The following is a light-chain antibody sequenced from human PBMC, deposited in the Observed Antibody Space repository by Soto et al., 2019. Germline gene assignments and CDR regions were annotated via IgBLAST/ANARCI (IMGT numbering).Light chain of an antibody. J-gene: IGKJ1*01. V-gene: IGKV1-5*01. CDR1: QSISSW. CDR3: QQYNSYSTWT. Sequence: IQMPQSPSTLSASVGDRFTITCRASQSISSWLAWYQQKPGKAPKLMXYEAYSLESGVPSRFRGSGSGTEFTLTISSLQTDDFATYYGQQYNSYSTWTXGQGTKVDIK. CDR2: EAY.